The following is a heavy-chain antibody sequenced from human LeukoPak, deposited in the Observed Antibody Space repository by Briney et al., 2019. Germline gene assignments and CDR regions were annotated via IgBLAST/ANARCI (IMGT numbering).Heavy chain of an antibody. Sequence: PSGTLSLTCAVSGGSISSSNWWSWVRQPPGKGLEWIGEIYHSGSTNYNPSLKSRVTISVDKSKNQFSLKLSSVTAADTAVYYCARGFGELLPYYYYYYMDVWGKGTTVTISS. CDR3: ARGFGELLPYYYYYYMDV. V-gene: IGHV4-4*02. CDR1: GGSISSSNW. J-gene: IGHJ6*03. CDR2: IYHSGST. D-gene: IGHD3-10*01.